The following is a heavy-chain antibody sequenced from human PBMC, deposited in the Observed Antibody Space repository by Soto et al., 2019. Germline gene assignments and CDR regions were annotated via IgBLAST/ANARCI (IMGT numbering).Heavy chain of an antibody. D-gene: IGHD2-2*01. CDR3: AKDLGYCSSTSCTTGYNWFDH. V-gene: IGHV3-23*01. Sequence: AISGSGGSTYYADSVKGRFTISRDNSKNTLYLQMNSLRAEDTAVYYCAKDLGYCSSTSCTTGYNWFDHWGQGTLVTVS. J-gene: IGHJ5*02. CDR2: ISGSGGST.